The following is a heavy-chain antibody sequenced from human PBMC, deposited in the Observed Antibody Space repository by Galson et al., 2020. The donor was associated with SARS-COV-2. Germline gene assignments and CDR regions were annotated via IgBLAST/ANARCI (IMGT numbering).Heavy chain of an antibody. CDR3: ARDGQLTSGWAFDY. V-gene: IGHV3-33*01. Sequence: GESLKISCAASGFTFSSYGMHWVRQAPVKGLEWVAVIWYDGSNKYYADSVKGRFTISRDSSKNMVYLQMNNLKVDDTAVYYCARDGQLTSGWAFDYWGQGTLVTVSS. CDR2: IWYDGSNK. D-gene: IGHD6-19*01. J-gene: IGHJ4*02. CDR1: GFTFSSYG.